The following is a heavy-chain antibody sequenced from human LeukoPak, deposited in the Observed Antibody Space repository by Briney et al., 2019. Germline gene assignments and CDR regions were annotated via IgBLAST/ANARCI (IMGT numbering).Heavy chain of an antibody. J-gene: IGHJ4*02. CDR2: VYTSGST. CDR1: GDSISSGSYY. Sequence: PSQTLSLTCTISGDSISSGSYYWSWIRQPAGKGLEWIGRVYTSGSTNYNPSLKSRVTISVDKSKNQFSLKLSSVTAADTAVYYCASSLSGSGRECDYWGQGTLVTVSS. D-gene: IGHD1-26*01. V-gene: IGHV4-61*02. CDR3: ASSLSGSGRECDY.